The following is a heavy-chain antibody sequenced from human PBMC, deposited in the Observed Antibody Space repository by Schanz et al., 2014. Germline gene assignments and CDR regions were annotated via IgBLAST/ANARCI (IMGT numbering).Heavy chain of an antibody. D-gene: IGHD5-12*01. CDR3: ARGRGGNTGYEAADY. CDR1: GYNFTTYT. CDR2: INTNTGNP. J-gene: IGHJ4*02. Sequence: QLVQSGAEVKKPGASVKVSCKASGYNFTTYTMNWVRQAPGQGLEWMGWINTNTGNPTYAQGFTGRFVFSLDTSVSTAYLQIIGLQAEDSAVFYCARGRGGNTGYEAADYWGQGTRVTVSS. V-gene: IGHV7-4-1*02.